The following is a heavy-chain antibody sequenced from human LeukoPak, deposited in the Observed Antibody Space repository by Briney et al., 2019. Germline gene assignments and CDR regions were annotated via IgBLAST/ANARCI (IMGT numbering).Heavy chain of an antibody. D-gene: IGHD1-7*01. Sequence: SETLSLTCAVYGGSFSGYYWSWIRQPPGTGLEWVGEINHSGSTNYNPSLKRRVTISVDTSKNQFSLKLSSVTAADTAVYYCARDSELELIGWFDPWGQGTLVTVSS. CDR1: GGSFSGYY. J-gene: IGHJ5*02. V-gene: IGHV4-34*01. CDR2: INHSGST. CDR3: ARDSELELIGWFDP.